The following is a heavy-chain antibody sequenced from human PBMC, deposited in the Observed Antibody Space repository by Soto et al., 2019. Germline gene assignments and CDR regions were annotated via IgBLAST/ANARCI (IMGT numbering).Heavy chain of an antibody. V-gene: IGHV1-18*01. Sequence: GASVKVSCKASGYTFTSYGISWVRQAPGRGLEWMGWISAYNGNTNYAQKLQGRVTMTTDTSTSTAYMELRSLRSDDTAAYYCARGITFGGVLNGMDVWGQGTTVTVSS. CDR1: GYTFTSYG. J-gene: IGHJ6*02. D-gene: IGHD3-16*01. CDR3: ARGITFGGVLNGMDV. CDR2: ISAYNGNT.